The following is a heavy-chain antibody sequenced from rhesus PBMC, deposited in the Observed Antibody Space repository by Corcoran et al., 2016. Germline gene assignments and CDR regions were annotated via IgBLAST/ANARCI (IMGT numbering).Heavy chain of an antibody. CDR1: GYSISSGYG. D-gene: IGHD6-31*01. J-gene: IGHJ4*01. Sequence: QVQLQESGPGLVKPSETLSLTCAVSGYSISSGYGWSWIRQPPGKGLEGIGDIGGSSGTTNYTPSRKSRVTISKDTSKNQFSLKLSSVTAADTAVYYCARGPIAAAGIWGDYWAQGVLVTVSS. V-gene: IGHV4-127*01. CDR2: IGGSSGTT. CDR3: ARGPIAAAGIWGDY.